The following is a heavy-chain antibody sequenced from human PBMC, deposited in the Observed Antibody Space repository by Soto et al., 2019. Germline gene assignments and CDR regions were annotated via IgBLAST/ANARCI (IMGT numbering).Heavy chain of an antibody. CDR1: GGTFRSYA. CDR3: ARASGLDYVSWFDP. CDR2: IIPIFGTA. D-gene: IGHD4-17*01. Sequence: QVQLVQSGAEVKKPGSSVKVSCKASGGTFRSYAIRWVRQAPGPGLEWMGGIIPIFGTANYAQKFQGRVTITADESTSTAYMELSSLRSEDTAVYYCARASGLDYVSWFDPWGQGTLVTVSS. J-gene: IGHJ5*02. V-gene: IGHV1-69*01.